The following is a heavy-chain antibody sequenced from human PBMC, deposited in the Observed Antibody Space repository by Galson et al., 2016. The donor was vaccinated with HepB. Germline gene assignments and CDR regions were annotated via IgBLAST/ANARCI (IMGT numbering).Heavy chain of an antibody. J-gene: IGHJ4*02. D-gene: IGHD3-3*01. Sequence: SLRLSCAASGFTFGSFGMHWVRQAPGKGLEWVAVISYDGSNKYYADSVKGRFTISRDNSKNTLYLQMNSLRAEDTALYYCAKDGAFGRFLEWLFSHFDYWGQGTLATVSS. CDR3: AKDGAFGRFLEWLFSHFDY. CDR2: ISYDGSNK. CDR1: GFTFGSFG. V-gene: IGHV3-30*18.